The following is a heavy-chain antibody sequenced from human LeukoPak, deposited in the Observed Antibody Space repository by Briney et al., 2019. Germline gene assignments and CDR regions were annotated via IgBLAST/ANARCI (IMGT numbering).Heavy chain of an antibody. CDR1: GGSISSGGYY. V-gene: IGHV4-31*03. CDR3: TREAPTPNWLDP. J-gene: IGHJ5*02. Sequence: SETLSLTCTVSGGSISSGGYYWTWIRQHPGKGLEWIGYIYYSGTTYYNPSLKSRVTMSVDTSKNQFSLKLSSVTAADTAIYYCTREAPTPNWLDPWGQGTLVTVSS. CDR2: IYYSGTT.